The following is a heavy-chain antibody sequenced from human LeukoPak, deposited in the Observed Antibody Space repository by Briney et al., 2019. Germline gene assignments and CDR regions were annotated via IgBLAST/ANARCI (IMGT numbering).Heavy chain of an antibody. CDR1: RGSVSSSTYY. Sequence: TSETLSLTCTVSRGSVSSSTYYWSWVRQPPRKGLEWIASIYYTGSTYYNPSLKSRVTISLDMSKNEFFLTMTSVTAADTAVYFCTAEKNGSPHYWGQGTQVTVSS. CDR2: IYYTGST. V-gene: IGHV4-39*07. CDR3: TAEKNGSPHY. D-gene: IGHD2-8*01. J-gene: IGHJ4*02.